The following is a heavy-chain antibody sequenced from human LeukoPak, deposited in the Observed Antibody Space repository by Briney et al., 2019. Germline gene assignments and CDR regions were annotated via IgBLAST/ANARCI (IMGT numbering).Heavy chain of an antibody. CDR3: VRGTGY. V-gene: IGHV3-64D*06. J-gene: IGHJ4*02. CDR2: ISSNGDNT. Sequence: GGSLRLSCSVSGFTFSTYVMHWVRQAPGKGLEYVSSISSNGDNTYYADSVKGRFTISRDNSKNTLYLQMSSLRPDDTAVYFCVRGTGYWGQGTLVTVSS. CDR1: GFTFSTYV.